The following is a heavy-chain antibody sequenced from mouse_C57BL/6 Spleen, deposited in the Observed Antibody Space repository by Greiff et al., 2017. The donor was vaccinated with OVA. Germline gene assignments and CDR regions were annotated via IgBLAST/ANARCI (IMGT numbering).Heavy chain of an antibody. V-gene: IGHV1-64*01. CDR2: IHPNSGST. CDR1: GYTFTSYW. D-gene: IGHD2-2*01. CDR3: ARGRLSPYWYFDV. J-gene: IGHJ1*03. Sequence: QVQLQQPGAELVKPGASVKLSCKASGYTFTSYWMHWVKQRPGQGLEWIGMIHPNSGSTNYNEKFKSKATLTVDKSSSTAYMQLSSLTSEDSAVYYCARGRLSPYWYFDVWGTGTTVTVSS.